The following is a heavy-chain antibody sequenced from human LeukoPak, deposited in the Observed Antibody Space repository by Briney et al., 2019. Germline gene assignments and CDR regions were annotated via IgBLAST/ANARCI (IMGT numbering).Heavy chain of an antibody. CDR3: ARDRSRGLLDAFDI. V-gene: IGHV3-21*01. Sequence: GGSLRLSCAASGFTFSSYSMNWVRQAPGKGLEWVSSISSHSSYIYYADSVKGRFTISRDNAKNSLYLQMDSLRAEDTAVYYCARDRSRGLLDAFDIWGQGTMVTVSS. CDR2: ISSHSSYI. D-gene: IGHD5-18*01. CDR1: GFTFSSYS. J-gene: IGHJ3*02.